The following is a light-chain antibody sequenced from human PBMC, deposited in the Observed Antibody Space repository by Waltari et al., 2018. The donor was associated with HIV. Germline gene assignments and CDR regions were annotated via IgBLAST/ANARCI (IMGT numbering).Light chain of an antibody. J-gene: IGLJ2*01. V-gene: IGLV6-57*04. CDR2: ENN. Sequence: NFMLTQPHSVSESPGKTVTISCTRSSGRIASNYVQWYQPRPGGAPTTVIYENNQSPCGVPDRISRSIDIASDSASLTFSGLKTGDGANYYCQSYFASDDVIFGGGTTLTV. CDR3: QSYFASDDVI. CDR1: SGRIASNY.